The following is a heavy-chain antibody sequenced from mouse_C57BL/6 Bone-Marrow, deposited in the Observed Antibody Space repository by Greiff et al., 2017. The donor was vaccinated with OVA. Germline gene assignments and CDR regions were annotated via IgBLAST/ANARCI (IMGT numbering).Heavy chain of an antibody. Sequence: EVKLMESGPGLAKPSQTLSLTCSVTGYSITSDYWNWIRKFPGNKLEYMGYISYSGSTYYNPSLKSRISITRDTSKNQYYLQLNSVTTEDTATYDCARGAAQAPHWYFDVWGTGTTVTVSS. CDR3: ARGAAQAPHWYFDV. D-gene: IGHD3-2*02. CDR2: ISYSGST. CDR1: GYSITSDY. V-gene: IGHV3-8*01. J-gene: IGHJ1*03.